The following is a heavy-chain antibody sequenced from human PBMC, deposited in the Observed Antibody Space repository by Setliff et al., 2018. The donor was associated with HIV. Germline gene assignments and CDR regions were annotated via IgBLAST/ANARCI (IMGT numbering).Heavy chain of an antibody. CDR3: ASPRSLLVWYDAFDI. CDR2: VYYSGGT. Sequence: PSETLSLTCTVSGGSISSKSYYWGWIRQPPGKGLEWIGCVYYSGGTNYNPSLRSRVTISVDTSKNHFSLKLSSVTAADTAVYYCASPRSLLVWYDAFDIWGQGTMVTVSS. CDR1: GGSISSKSYY. D-gene: IGHD3-16*01. J-gene: IGHJ3*02. V-gene: IGHV4-61*05.